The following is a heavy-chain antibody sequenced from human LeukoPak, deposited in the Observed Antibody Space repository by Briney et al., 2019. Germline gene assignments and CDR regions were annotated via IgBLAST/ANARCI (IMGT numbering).Heavy chain of an antibody. CDR1: GVSISSYY. Sequence: SETLSLTCTVSGVSISSYYWTWIRQPPGEGLEWIGYIYNSGSTNYNPSLKSRVTISVDTSKNQFALKLSSVTAADTAVYYCARDKFSTQYRLRLGEFSDWGQGTLVTVSS. V-gene: IGHV4-59*01. J-gene: IGHJ4*02. CDR2: IYNSGST. D-gene: IGHD3-16*01. CDR3: ARDKFSTQYRLRLGEFSD.